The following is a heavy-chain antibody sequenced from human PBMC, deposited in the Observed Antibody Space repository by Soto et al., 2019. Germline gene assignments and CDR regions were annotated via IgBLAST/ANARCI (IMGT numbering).Heavy chain of an antibody. CDR2: TYYRSKWYN. Sequence: QVQLQQSGPGLVKPSQTLSLTCAISGDSVSSNSAAWNWIRQSPSRGLEWLGRTYYRSKWYNDXPVSGQRRITXXTXTXXNQFSLQLTYVTPEDTAVYYCAASYYGGNSELLTYWGQGTLVTVSS. J-gene: IGHJ4*02. CDR1: GDSVSSNSAA. D-gene: IGHD1-26*01. V-gene: IGHV6-1*01. CDR3: AASYYGGNSELLTY.